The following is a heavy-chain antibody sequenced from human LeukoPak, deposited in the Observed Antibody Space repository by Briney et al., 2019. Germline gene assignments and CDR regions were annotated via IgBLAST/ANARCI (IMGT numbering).Heavy chain of an antibody. CDR1: GFTFTTYS. Sequence: GGSLRLSCAASGFTFTTYSLTWVRQAPGKGLEWVSAISNSGGSTHYADSVKGRFTISRDNSKSTLYLQMSSLRAEDTAVYYCAKIGFPTTVLTPGTVWWGQGTLVTVSS. CDR2: ISNSGGST. V-gene: IGHV3-23*01. CDR3: AKIGFPTTVLTPGTVW. D-gene: IGHD4-23*01. J-gene: IGHJ4*02.